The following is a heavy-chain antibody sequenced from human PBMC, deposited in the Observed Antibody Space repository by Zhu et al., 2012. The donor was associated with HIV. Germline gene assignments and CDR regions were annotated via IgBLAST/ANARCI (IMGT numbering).Heavy chain of an antibody. CDR1: GGSISGSSDY. V-gene: IGHV4-39*01. CDR2: THYNGNT. Sequence: QVQLQESGPGLVKPSETLSLTCTVSGGSISGSSDYWGWIRQPPGKGLEWIGSTHYNGNTYYNPSLKSRVTISIDTSKNQFSLRLSSATAADTAVYYCASPLPLWADQDYWGQGTLVTVSS. D-gene: IGHD3-10*01. J-gene: IGHJ4*02. CDR3: ASPLPLWADQDY.